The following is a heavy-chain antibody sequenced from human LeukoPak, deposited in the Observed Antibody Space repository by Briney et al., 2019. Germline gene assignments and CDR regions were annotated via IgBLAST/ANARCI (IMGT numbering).Heavy chain of an antibody. V-gene: IGHV3-30*18. CDR3: AKAPGVAPRDPFDY. J-gene: IGHJ4*02. Sequence: GGSLRLSCAASGFTFSSYGMHWVRQAPGKGLEWVAVISYDGSNKYYADSVKGRFTISRDNSKNTLYLQMNSLGAEDTAVYYCAKAPGVAPRDPFDYWGQGTLVTVSS. CDR1: GFTFSSYG. D-gene: IGHD5-12*01. CDR2: ISYDGSNK.